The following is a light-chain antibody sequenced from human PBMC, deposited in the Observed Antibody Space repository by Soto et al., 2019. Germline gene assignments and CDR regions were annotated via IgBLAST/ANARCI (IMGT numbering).Light chain of an antibody. Sequence: EIVLTQSPGTLSLSPGERATLSCRASQSVSSSYLAWYQQKPGKPPRLLIYGASSRATGIPDRFSGSGSGTDFTITITRLEPEDFAVYYCQHYRTSFGGGTKVEIK. CDR2: GAS. J-gene: IGKJ4*01. CDR3: QHYRTS. V-gene: IGKV3-20*01. CDR1: QSVSSSY.